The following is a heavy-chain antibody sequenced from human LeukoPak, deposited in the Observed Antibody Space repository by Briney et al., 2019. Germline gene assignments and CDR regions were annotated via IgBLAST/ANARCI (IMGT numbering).Heavy chain of an antibody. J-gene: IGHJ5*02. CDR3: ARKVPNDSSGYYYRGQFDP. V-gene: IGHV1-69*01. Sequence: AASVKVSCKASGGTFSSYAISWVRQAPGQGLEWMGGIIPIFGTANYAQKFQGRVTITADESTSTAYMELSSLRSEDTAVYYCARKVPNDSSGYYYRGQFDPWGQGTLVTVSS. CDR2: IIPIFGTA. CDR1: GGTFSSYA. D-gene: IGHD3-22*01.